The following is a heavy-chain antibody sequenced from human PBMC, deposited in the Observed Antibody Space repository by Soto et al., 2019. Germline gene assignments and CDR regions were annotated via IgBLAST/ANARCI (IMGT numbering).Heavy chain of an antibody. CDR2: INTYNGKT. Sequence: GASVKVSFKASGYTFTNYGLTWVRQAPGQGLEWMGWINTYNGKTNSAQRLQGRVTMTTDTSTNTAYMDLRSLTSDDTAVYYCAREQQVRGFDPWGQGTQVTVS. D-gene: IGHD6-13*01. J-gene: IGHJ5*02. CDR1: GYTFTNYG. CDR3: AREQQVRGFDP. V-gene: IGHV1-18*01.